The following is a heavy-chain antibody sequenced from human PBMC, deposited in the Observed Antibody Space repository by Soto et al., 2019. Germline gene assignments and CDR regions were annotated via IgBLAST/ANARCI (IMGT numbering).Heavy chain of an antibody. J-gene: IGHJ4*02. CDR3: AKVQHSYGYGSSDY. Sequence: PGGSLRLSCAASGFTFSSYAMHWVRQAPGKGLEWVAVISYDGSNKYYADSVKGRFTISRDNSKNTLYLQMNSLRAEDTAVYYCAKVQHSYGYGSSDYWGQGTLVTVSS. V-gene: IGHV3-30-3*01. D-gene: IGHD5-18*01. CDR1: GFTFSSYA. CDR2: ISYDGSNK.